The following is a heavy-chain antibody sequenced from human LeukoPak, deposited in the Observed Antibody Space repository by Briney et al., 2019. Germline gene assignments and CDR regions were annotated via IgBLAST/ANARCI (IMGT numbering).Heavy chain of an antibody. CDR3: AKGTNGDYGDFYFDY. Sequence: GGSLRLSCAASGFTFSSYAMHWVRQAPGKGLEWVAVISYDGSNKYYADSVKGRFTISRDNSKNTLYLQMNSLRAEDTAVYYCAKGTNGDYGDFYFDYWGQGTLVTVSS. J-gene: IGHJ4*02. CDR2: ISYDGSNK. D-gene: IGHD4-17*01. V-gene: IGHV3-30-3*01. CDR1: GFTFSSYA.